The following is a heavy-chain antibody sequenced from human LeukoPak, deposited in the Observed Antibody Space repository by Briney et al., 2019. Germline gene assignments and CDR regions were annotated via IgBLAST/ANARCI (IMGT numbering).Heavy chain of an antibody. Sequence: GALRLSCAASGFTVSSNYMSWVRQAPGKGLEWVSVINGGGSTYYADSVKGRFTISRDNSKNTLYLQMNSLRAADTAVYYCVRGGWNVDFDYWGQGTLVTVSS. CDR2: INGGGST. D-gene: IGHD1-1*01. CDR3: VRGGWNVDFDY. CDR1: GFTVSSNY. J-gene: IGHJ4*02. V-gene: IGHV3-53*01.